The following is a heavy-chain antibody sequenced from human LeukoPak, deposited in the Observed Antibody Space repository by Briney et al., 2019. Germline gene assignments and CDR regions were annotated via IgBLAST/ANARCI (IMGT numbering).Heavy chain of an antibody. CDR1: GFTFSSYA. Sequence: GGSLRLSCAASGFTFSSYAMSWVRQAPGKGLEWVSAISGSGGSTYYADSVKGRFTISRDNSKNTLYRQMNSLRAEDTAVYYCAKDEPQSGSQGPDAFDIWGQGTMVTVSS. D-gene: IGHD3-3*01. CDR3: AKDEPQSGSQGPDAFDI. J-gene: IGHJ3*02. CDR2: ISGSGGST. V-gene: IGHV3-23*01.